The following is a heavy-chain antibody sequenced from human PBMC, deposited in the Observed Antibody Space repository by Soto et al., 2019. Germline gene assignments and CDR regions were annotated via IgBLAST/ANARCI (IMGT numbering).Heavy chain of an antibody. CDR3: ARNLYGSGSYFGFDY. D-gene: IGHD3-10*01. J-gene: IGHJ4*02. CDR2: IYYSGST. CDR1: GGSISSGGYY. Sequence: PSETLSLTFTVSGGSISSGGYYWSWIRQHPGKGLEWIGYIYYSGSTYYNPSLKSRVTISVDTSKNQFSLKLSSVTAADTAVYYCARNLYGSGSYFGFDYWGQGTLVTVSS. V-gene: IGHV4-31*03.